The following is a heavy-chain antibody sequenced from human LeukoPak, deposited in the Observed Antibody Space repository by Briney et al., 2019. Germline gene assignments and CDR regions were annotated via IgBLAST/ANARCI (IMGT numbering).Heavy chain of an antibody. D-gene: IGHD2-15*01. J-gene: IGHJ4*02. V-gene: IGHV3-33*01. CDR1: GFSLRGYG. CDR2: IWSDGSNK. CDR3: ARVRGNCGGGSCYLDY. Sequence: GGSLRLSCAVSGFSLRGYGMDWVRQAPGKGLEWVAIIWSDGSNKYYADSVRGRFTISKDNSKNTLFLQMDSLRDEDTAVYYCARVRGNCGGGSCYLDYWGQGTLVTVSS.